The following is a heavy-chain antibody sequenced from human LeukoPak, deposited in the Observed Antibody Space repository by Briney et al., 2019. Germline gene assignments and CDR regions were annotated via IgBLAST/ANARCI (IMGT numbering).Heavy chain of an antibody. CDR3: ARDSWYYDSSGYPTA. D-gene: IGHD3-22*01. Sequence: ASVKVSCKASGYTFTGYYMHWVRQAPGQGLEWMGWINPNSGGTNYAQKFQGRVTMTRDTSTSTAYMELSRLRSDDTAVYYCARDSWYYDSSGYPTAWGQGTTVTVSS. CDR1: GYTFTGYY. CDR2: INPNSGGT. V-gene: IGHV1-2*02. J-gene: IGHJ6*02.